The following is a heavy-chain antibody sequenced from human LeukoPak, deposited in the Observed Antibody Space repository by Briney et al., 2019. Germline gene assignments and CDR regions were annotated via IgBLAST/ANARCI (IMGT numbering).Heavy chain of an antibody. D-gene: IGHD3-22*01. J-gene: IGHJ6*02. CDR2: IYYSGST. V-gene: IGHV4-61*01. Sequence: SETLSLTCTVSGGSVSSGSYYWSWIRQPPGKGLEWIGYIYYSGSTNYNPSLKSRVTISVDTSKNQFSLKLSSVTAAVTAVYYCARYEVVTPYGMDVWGQGTTVTVSS. CDR3: ARYEVVTPYGMDV. CDR1: GGSVSSGSYY.